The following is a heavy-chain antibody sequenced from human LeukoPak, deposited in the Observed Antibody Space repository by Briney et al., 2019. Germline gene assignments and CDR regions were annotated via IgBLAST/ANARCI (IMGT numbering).Heavy chain of an antibody. CDR1: GGTFSSYA. CDR2: INPNNGGT. D-gene: IGHD3-3*01. J-gene: IGHJ3*02. V-gene: IGHV1-2*02. Sequence: ASVKVSCKASGGTFSSYAISWVRQAPGQGLEWMGWINPNNGGTNFAQKFQGRVTMTRDTSISTVHMELSRLRSDDTAIYFCARVKFFGVVTNALDIWGQGTMVTVSS. CDR3: ARVKFFGVVTNALDI.